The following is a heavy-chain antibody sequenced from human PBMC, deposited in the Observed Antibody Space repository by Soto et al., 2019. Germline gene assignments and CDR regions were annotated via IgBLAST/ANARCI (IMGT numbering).Heavy chain of an antibody. CDR2: ISYDGGNK. CDR3: ARDGFGDSYGNYYYYGMDC. V-gene: IGHV3-30-3*01. D-gene: IGHD5-18*01. J-gene: IGHJ6*02. CDR1: GFTFSSYA. Sequence: GGSLRLSCLASGFTFSSYAMHWVRQAPGKGLEWVAVISYDGGNKYYADSVKGRFTISRDNSKNTLYLQMNSLRAEDTAVYYCARDGFGDSYGNYYYYGMDCWGQGTTVTVSS.